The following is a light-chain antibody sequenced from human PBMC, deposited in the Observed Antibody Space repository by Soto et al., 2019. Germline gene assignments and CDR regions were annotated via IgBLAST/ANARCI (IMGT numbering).Light chain of an antibody. V-gene: IGKV1-5*03. CDR1: QSISDW. Sequence: DIQMTQSPSTLSASVGDRVTITCRASQSISDWLAWYQQKPGKAPNLLIYKASSLESGVPSRLSGSGSGTEFTLTISSVQPDDFAAYYCQQYKSDPYTFGQGTKLEIK. CDR3: QQYKSDPYT. J-gene: IGKJ2*01. CDR2: KAS.